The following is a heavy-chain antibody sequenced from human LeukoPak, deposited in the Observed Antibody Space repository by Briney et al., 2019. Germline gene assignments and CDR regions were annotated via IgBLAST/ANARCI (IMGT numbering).Heavy chain of an antibody. CDR3: AKDPYGQSHREYNWFDP. D-gene: IGHD4-17*01. CDR2: ISSSGSTI. Sequence: PGGSLRLSCAASGFTFSSYEMNWVRQAPGKGLEWVSYISSSGSTIYYADSVKGRFTISRDNSKNTLYLQMNSLRAEDTAVYYCAKDPYGQSHREYNWFDPWGQGTLVTVSS. CDR1: GFTFSSYE. J-gene: IGHJ5*02. V-gene: IGHV3-48*03.